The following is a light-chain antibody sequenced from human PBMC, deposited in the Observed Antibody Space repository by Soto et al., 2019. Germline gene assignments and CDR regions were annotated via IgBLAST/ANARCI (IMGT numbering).Light chain of an antibody. Sequence: EVLMTQSPDTLYVSPGEIVALSGRASQSVSDNLAWYQQKPGQGPRLLVYRASTRTLGIPARFSGSESGTEFTLTISSLQSEDFAVYYCQQYNSWPITFGQGTRLEIK. CDR3: QQYNSWPIT. V-gene: IGKV3-15*01. CDR1: QSVSDN. J-gene: IGKJ5*01. CDR2: RAS.